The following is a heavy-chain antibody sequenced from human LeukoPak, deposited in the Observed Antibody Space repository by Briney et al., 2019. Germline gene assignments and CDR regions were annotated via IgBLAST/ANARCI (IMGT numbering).Heavy chain of an antibody. V-gene: IGHV3-23*01. CDR3: ARSYYDYALDY. CDR1: GFTFSSYA. CDR2: ISGSGDNT. D-gene: IGHD3-16*01. Sequence: PGGSLRLSCAASGFTFSSYAMSWVRQAPGKGLEWVSGISGSGDNTYYADSVKGRFTISRDNAKNSLYLQMNSLRAEDTAVYYCARSYYDYALDYWGQGTLVTVSS. J-gene: IGHJ4*02.